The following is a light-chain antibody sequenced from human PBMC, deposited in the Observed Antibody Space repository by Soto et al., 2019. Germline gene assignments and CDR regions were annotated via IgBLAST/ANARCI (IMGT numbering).Light chain of an antibody. CDR3: QSYDSSLSGSRV. CDR1: SSNIGAGYD. J-gene: IGLJ2*01. Sequence: QPVLTQPPSVSGAPGRRVTISCTGSSSNIGAGYDVHWYQQLPGTAPKLLIYGNSNRPSGVPDRFSGSKSGTSASLAITGLQAEDEADYYCQSYDSSLSGSRVFGGGTKLTVL. V-gene: IGLV1-40*01. CDR2: GNS.